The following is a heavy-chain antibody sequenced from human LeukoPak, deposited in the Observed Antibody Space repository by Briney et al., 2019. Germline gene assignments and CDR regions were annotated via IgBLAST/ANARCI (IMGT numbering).Heavy chain of an antibody. CDR2: IYYSGST. J-gene: IGHJ1*01. CDR1: GGSISSYY. V-gene: IGHV4-59*01. Sequence: SETLSLTCTVSGGSISSYYWSWIRQPPGKGLEWIGYIYYSGSTNYNPSLKSRVTISVDTSKNQFSLKLSSVTAADTAVYYCARGLYGGDARHWGQGTLVTVSS. D-gene: IGHD2-21*02. CDR3: ARGLYGGDARH.